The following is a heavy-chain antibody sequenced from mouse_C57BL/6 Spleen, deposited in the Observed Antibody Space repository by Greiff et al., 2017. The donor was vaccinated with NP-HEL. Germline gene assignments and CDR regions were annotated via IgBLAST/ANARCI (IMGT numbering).Heavy chain of an antibody. CDR2: ILPGSGST. CDR3: ARGPSDYYGSSYGAMDY. D-gene: IGHD1-1*01. CDR1: GYTFTGYW. V-gene: IGHV1-9*01. J-gene: IGHJ4*01. Sequence: VQLQQSGAELMKPGASVKLSCKATGYTFTGYWIEWVKQRPGHGLEWIGEILPGSGSTNYNEKFKGKATFTADTSSNTAYMQLSSLTTEDSAIYYCARGPSDYYGSSYGAMDYWGQGTSVTVSS.